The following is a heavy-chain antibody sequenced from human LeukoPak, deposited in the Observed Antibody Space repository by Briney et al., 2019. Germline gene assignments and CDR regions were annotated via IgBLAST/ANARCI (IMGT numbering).Heavy chain of an antibody. CDR3: AELGITMIGGV. D-gene: IGHD3-10*02. V-gene: IGHV3-48*03. CDR1: GFTFSSYE. J-gene: IGHJ6*04. CDR2: ISSSGSTI. Sequence: GGSLRLSCAASGFTFSSYEMNWVRQAPGKGLEWVSYISSSGSTIYYADSVKGRFTISRDNAKNSLYLQMNSLRAEDTAVYFCAELGITMIGGVWGKGTTVTISS.